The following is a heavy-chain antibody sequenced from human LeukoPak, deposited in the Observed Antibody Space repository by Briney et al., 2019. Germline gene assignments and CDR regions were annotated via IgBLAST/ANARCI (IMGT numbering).Heavy chain of an antibody. D-gene: IGHD6-19*01. V-gene: IGHV3-30*18. CDR2: ISYDGSNK. CDR3: AKDRVAVAGEFDY. J-gene: IGHJ4*02. CDR1: GFSVYSNY. Sequence: GGSLRLSCAASGFSVYSNYMSWVRQAPGKELEWVAVISYDGSNKYYADSVKGRFTISRDNSKNTLYLQMNSLRAEDTAVYYCAKDRVAVAGEFDYWGQGTLVTVSS.